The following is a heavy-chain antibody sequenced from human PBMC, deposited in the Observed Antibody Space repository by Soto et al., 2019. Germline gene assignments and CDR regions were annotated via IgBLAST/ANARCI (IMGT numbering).Heavy chain of an antibody. J-gene: IGHJ5*02. CDR2: IYYSGST. CDR3: ARIPVDTYMINWFDP. D-gene: IGHD5-18*01. V-gene: IGHV4-61*08. CDR1: GGSVSSGDYY. Sequence: SETLSLTCTVSGGSVSSGDYYWSWIRQPPGKGLEWIGYIYYSGSTNYNPSLKSRVSISLDTSKNQFSLRLTSVTAADTAVYYCARIPVDTYMINWFDPWGQGTLVTVPQ.